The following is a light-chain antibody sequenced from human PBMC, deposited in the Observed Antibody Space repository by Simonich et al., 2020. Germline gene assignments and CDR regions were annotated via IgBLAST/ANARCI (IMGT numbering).Light chain of an antibody. Sequence: DVVMTQSPLSLPVTLGQPASISCRSSQSLVHSDGNTYLNWFQQRAGQSPRRLIYKVSNRDSGVPDRFSGSGSGTDFTLKISRVEAEDVGVYYCMQGTHWPLTFGRGTKVEIK. CDR3: MQGTHWPLT. V-gene: IGKV2-30*02. J-gene: IGKJ4*01. CDR1: QSLVHSDGNTY. CDR2: KVS.